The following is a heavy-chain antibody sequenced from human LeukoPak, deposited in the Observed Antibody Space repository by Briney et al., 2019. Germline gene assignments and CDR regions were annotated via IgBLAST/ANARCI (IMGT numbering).Heavy chain of an antibody. J-gene: IGHJ6*03. V-gene: IGHV1-2*02. Sequence: ASVKVSCKASGYTFTSYDINWVRQAPGQGLEWMGWINPNSGGTNYAQKFQGRVTMTRDTSISTAYMELSRLRSDDTAVYYCARGGDSGSGDMDVWGKGTTVTVSS. CDR1: GYTFTSYD. CDR3: ARGGDSGSGDMDV. CDR2: INPNSGGT. D-gene: IGHD3-10*01.